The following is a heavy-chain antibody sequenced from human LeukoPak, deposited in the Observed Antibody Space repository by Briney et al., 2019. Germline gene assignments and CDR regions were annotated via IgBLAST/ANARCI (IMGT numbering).Heavy chain of an antibody. J-gene: IGHJ4*02. Sequence: GGSLRLSCAASGFSFSTYGVHWVRQAPGKGLEWVAVIWYDGRTENYADSVKGRFTISRDNSKNTLYLQMNSLRAEDTAVFYCAKDRTAAGTSGFDYWGQGTLVTVSS. D-gene: IGHD6-13*01. V-gene: IGHV3-33*06. CDR2: IWYDGRTE. CDR1: GFSFSTYG. CDR3: AKDRTAAGTSGFDY.